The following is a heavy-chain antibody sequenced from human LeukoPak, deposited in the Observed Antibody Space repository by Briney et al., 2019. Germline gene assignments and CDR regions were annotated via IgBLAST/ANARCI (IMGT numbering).Heavy chain of an antibody. CDR1: GGSIRSYY. J-gene: IGHJ4*02. Sequence: PSETLSLTCTVSGGSIRSYYWSWIRQPPGKGLEGIGYIYYSGSTNYNPSLKSRVTISVDTSKNQFSLKLSSVTAADTAVYYCARVDSSSWYPGGYFEYWGQGTLVTVSS. CDR3: ARVDSSSWYPGGYFEY. CDR2: IYYSGST. D-gene: IGHD6-13*01. V-gene: IGHV4-59*01.